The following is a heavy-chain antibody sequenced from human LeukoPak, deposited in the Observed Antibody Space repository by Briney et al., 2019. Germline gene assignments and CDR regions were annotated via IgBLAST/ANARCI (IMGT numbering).Heavy chain of an antibody. CDR2: ISGSGGST. V-gene: IGHV3-23*01. D-gene: IGHD3-22*01. J-gene: IGHJ4*02. Sequence: PGGSLRLSCAASGFTFSSYAMSWVRQAPGKGLEWVSAISGSGGSTYYADSVKGLFTISRDNSKNTLYLQMNSLRAEDTAVYYCAKVANYYDSSGYYKPPYYFDYWGQGTLVPVSS. CDR1: GFTFSSYA. CDR3: AKVANYYDSSGYYKPPYYFDY.